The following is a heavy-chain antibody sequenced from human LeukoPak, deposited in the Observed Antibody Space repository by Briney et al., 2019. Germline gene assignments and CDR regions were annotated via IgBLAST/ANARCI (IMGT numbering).Heavy chain of an antibody. V-gene: IGHV3-30*04. CDR1: GFTFNSYA. CDR2: ISYDGSNK. D-gene: IGHD2-2*01. J-gene: IGHJ4*02. Sequence: GGSLRLSCVASGFTFNSYAIHWVRQAPGKGLEWVAGISYDGSNKYYADSVKGRFTISRDNSKNTLYLQMNSLRAEDTAVYYCARRVVVPAAPYYFDYWGQGTLVTVSS. CDR3: ARRVVVPAAPYYFDY.